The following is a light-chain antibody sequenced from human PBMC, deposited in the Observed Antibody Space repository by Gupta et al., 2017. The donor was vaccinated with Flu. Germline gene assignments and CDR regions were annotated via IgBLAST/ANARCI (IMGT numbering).Light chain of an antibody. Sequence: IQMTQSPSTLSASVGDRVTITCRASQSISSWLAWYQQKPGKAPKLLIYKASRGESGVPSRFSGSGSGTEFTLTISIRQPDDFATYYCQQENSSRWTFGQGTKVEIK. CDR1: QSISSW. CDR2: KAS. V-gene: IGKV1-5*03. CDR3: QQENSSRWT. J-gene: IGKJ1*01.